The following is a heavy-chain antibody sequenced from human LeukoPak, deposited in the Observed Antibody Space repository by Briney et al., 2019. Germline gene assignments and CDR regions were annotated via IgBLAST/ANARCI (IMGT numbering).Heavy chain of an antibody. D-gene: IGHD5-24*01. Sequence: GGSLRLSCAASGFTFDDYGMSWVRQAPGKGLEWVSRFSGSGGSTYYADSVKGRFTVSRDNSKNTLYLHMNSLRAEDTAVYYCARSGYNRFDQWGQGTLVTVSS. CDR2: FSGSGGST. CDR3: ARSGYNRFDQ. CDR1: GFTFDDYG. V-gene: IGHV3-23*01. J-gene: IGHJ4*02.